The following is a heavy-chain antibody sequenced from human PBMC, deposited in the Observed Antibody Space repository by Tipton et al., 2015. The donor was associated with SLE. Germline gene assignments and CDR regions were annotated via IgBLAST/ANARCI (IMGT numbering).Heavy chain of an antibody. V-gene: IGHV4-39*01. CDR1: GGSTTNSGYY. CDR3: AAQRWLQFFDY. Sequence: TLSLTCTVSGGSTTNSGYYWGWLRQPPGKGLEWIGNVYYTGSVYYSPSLKSRLTISVDTSGNQFTLSLNSVTAADTAIYFCAAQRWLQFFDYWGLGTLVTVSS. CDR2: VYYTGSV. J-gene: IGHJ4*01. D-gene: IGHD5-24*01.